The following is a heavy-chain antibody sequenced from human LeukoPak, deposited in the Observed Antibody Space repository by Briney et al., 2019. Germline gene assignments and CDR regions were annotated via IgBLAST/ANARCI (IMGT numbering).Heavy chain of an antibody. CDR1: GFTFSTFW. Sequence: GGSLRLSCEVSGFTFSTFWMSWVRQAPGKGLEWVANIKQDGSEKYYVDSVKGRFTISRDNANNSLYLQVDSLGDEDAGVYYCTRGWGSSGPGDFWGPGTLVTVSS. J-gene: IGHJ4*02. D-gene: IGHD6-19*01. V-gene: IGHV3-7*01. CDR2: IKQDGSEK. CDR3: TRGWGSSGPGDF.